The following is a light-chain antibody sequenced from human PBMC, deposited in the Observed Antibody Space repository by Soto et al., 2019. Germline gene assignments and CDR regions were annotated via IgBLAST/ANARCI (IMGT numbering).Light chain of an antibody. CDR3: QHYDHLPPFT. CDR2: GAS. V-gene: IGKV1-33*01. CDR1: QDIRKY. Sequence: DIQMTQSPASLSASVGDRVTITCQSSQDIRKYLSWYQQKPGRAPKLLIYGASYLETGVPSRFSGSGYVTDFTFTISSLQPEDIATYYCQHYDHLPPFTFGPGTKVAI. J-gene: IGKJ3*01.